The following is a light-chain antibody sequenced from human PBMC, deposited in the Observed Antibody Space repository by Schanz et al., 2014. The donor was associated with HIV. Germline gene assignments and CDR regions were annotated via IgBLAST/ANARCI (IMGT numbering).Light chain of an antibody. J-gene: IGLJ2*01. CDR1: SSDVGGYNY. V-gene: IGLV2-14*03. CDR2: DVS. Sequence: QSALTQPASVSGSPGQSITISCTGTSSDVGGYNYVSWYQQHPGKAPKLMIYDVSNRPSGVSNRFSGSKSGNTASLTISGXXAEDEADYYCSSYTSSSSLFGGGTXLTVL. CDR3: SSYTSSSSL.